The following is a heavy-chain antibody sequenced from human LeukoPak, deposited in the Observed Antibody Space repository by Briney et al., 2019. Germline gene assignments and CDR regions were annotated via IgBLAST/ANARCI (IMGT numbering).Heavy chain of an antibody. V-gene: IGHV4-34*01. CDR1: GGSFSGYY. J-gene: IGHJ5*02. CDR2: INHSGST. CDR3: ARGPMVRGVIIRGNCFDP. Sequence: SETLSLTCAVYGGSFSGYYWSWIRQPPGKGLEWIGEINHSGSTNYNPSLKSRVTISVDTSKNQFSLKLSSVTAADTAVYYCARGPMVRGVIIRGNCFDPWGQGTLVTVSS. D-gene: IGHD3-10*01.